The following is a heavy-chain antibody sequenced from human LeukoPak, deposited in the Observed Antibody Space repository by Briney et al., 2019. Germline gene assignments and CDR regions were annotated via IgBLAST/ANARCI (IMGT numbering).Heavy chain of an antibody. J-gene: IGHJ3*02. CDR2: ISSSGST. Sequence: PSETLSLTCTVSGGSISSYYWSWIRQPAGKGLEWIGRISSSGSTNYNPSLKSRVTISVDTSKNQFSLKLSSVTAADTAVYFCARGPYSYDSSGAFDIWGQGTVVTVSS. V-gene: IGHV4-4*07. D-gene: IGHD3-22*01. CDR3: ARGPYSYDSSGAFDI. CDR1: GGSISSYY.